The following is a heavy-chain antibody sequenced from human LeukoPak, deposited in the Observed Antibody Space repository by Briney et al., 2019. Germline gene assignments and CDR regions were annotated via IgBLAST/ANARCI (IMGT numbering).Heavy chain of an antibody. D-gene: IGHD3-22*01. CDR3: ARHGYYYDSSGYYDY. CDR1: GYSISTGYY. J-gene: IGHJ4*02. Sequence: SDTLSLTCSVSGYSISTGYYWGWIRQPPGKGLEWIGSIYYSGSTYYNPSLKSRVTISVDTSKNQFSLKLSSVTAADTAVYYCARHGYYYDSSGYYDYWGQGTLVTVSS. CDR2: IYYSGST. V-gene: IGHV4-38-2*02.